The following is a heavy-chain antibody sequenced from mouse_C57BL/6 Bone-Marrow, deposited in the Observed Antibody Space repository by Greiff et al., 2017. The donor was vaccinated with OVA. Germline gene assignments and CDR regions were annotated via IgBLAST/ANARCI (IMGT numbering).Heavy chain of an antibody. V-gene: IGHV2-6*01. CDR2: IWGVGST. D-gene: IGHD1-1*01. CDR1: GFSLTSSG. Sequence: VQRVESGPGLVAPSQSLSITCTVSGFSLTSSGVDWVRQSPGKGLEWLGVIWGVGSTNYNSALKSRLSISKDNSKSQVVLKMNSLQTDDTAMYYCATGSSYVAYWGQGTLVTVSA. CDR3: ATGSSYVAY. J-gene: IGHJ3*01.